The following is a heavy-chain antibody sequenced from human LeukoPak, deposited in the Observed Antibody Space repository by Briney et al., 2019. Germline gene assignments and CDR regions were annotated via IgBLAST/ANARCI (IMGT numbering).Heavy chain of an antibody. V-gene: IGHV4-38-2*02. J-gene: IGHJ5*02. D-gene: IGHD1-26*01. CDR2: IYHSGST. CDR3: ARDHRGSYGWFDP. CDR1: GYFISRGYY. Sequence: SETLSLTRAVSGYFISRGYYWGWIRQPPGKGLDWIGSIYHSGSTYYNPSFKNRVTIPVDTSKNQFSLKLSSVTAADTAVYYCARDHRGSYGWFDPWGQGTLVTVSS.